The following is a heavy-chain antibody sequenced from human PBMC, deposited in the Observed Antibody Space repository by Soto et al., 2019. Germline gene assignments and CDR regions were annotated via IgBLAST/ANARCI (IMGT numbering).Heavy chain of an antibody. CDR2: VNGDGTAT. J-gene: IGHJ4*02. CDR3: AKITRS. Sequence: EVQLLESGGGLVQPGGSLRLSCAASGLRVISFAMTWVRQAPGKGLEWISSVNGDGTATYYANSVKGRFTISRDTSKNTLSLQMHSLRAEDTAVYYCAKITRSWGQGTLVTVSS. V-gene: IGHV3-23*01. CDR1: GLRVISFA. D-gene: IGHD3-16*01.